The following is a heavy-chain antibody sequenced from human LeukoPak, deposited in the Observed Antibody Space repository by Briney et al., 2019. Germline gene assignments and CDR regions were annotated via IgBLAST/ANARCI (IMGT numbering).Heavy chain of an antibody. CDR3: TRSDYQDITNISCVAFDI. J-gene: IGHJ3*02. Sequence: GASVKVSCKASSYTFMNYGISCVLQAPGQGLEWIGWISVYNGNTNYAQKLQGRVTMTTDTSTSTAYMELRRLRSDNTAVYVYTRSDYQDITNISCVAFDIWGQGTMVSVSS. V-gene: IGHV1-18*01. D-gene: IGHD3-10*01. CDR2: ISVYNGNT. CDR1: SYTFMNYG.